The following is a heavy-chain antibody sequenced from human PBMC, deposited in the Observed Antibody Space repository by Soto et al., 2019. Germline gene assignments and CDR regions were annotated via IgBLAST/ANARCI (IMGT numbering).Heavy chain of an antibody. CDR3: VRGLNGSLHYFDS. D-gene: IGHD3-10*01. Sequence: ASVKGSCKASGYTFTSYAMHWVRQAPGQRLEWMGWINAGNGNTKYSQKFQGRVTITRDTSASTAYMELSSLRSEDTAVYCCVRGLNGSLHYFDSRTQRTPLPVS. CDR1: GYTFTSYA. V-gene: IGHV1-3*01. J-gene: IGHJ4*02. CDR2: INAGNGNT.